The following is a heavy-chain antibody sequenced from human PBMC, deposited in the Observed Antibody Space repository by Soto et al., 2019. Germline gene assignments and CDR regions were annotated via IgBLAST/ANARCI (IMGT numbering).Heavy chain of an antibody. D-gene: IGHD2-2*01. CDR3: AKDWSCSSTSCYFTPYTTHMDV. Sequence: EGQLWQSGGGLVQPGGSLRLSCAVSGFTFRMYAISWVRQAPGKGREWVSAITGNGVGTYYADSVKGRFTISRDTSREKVYLEMNTLRAEDTAVYYCAKDWSCSSTSCYFTPYTTHMDVCGQGTTVIVSS. CDR1: GFTFRMYA. J-gene: IGHJ6*02. V-gene: IGHV3-23*01. CDR2: ITGNGVGT.